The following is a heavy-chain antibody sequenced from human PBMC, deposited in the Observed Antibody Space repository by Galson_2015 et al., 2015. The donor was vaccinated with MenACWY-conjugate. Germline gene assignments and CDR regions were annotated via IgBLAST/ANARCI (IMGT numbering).Heavy chain of an antibody. CDR3: ARDQVGAGTGYYYYYGMDV. CDR2: INAGNGNT. D-gene: IGHD6-19*01. Sequence: SVKVSCKASGYTFTSYAMHWVRQAPGQRLEWMGWINAGNGNTKYSQKFQGRVTITRDTSASTAYMELSSLRSEDTAVYYCARDQVGAGTGYYYYYGMDVWGQGTTVTVSS. V-gene: IGHV1-3*01. J-gene: IGHJ6*02. CDR1: GYTFTSYA.